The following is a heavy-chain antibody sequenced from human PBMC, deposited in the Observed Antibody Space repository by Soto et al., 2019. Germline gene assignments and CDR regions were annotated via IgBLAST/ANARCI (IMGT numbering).Heavy chain of an antibody. V-gene: IGHV4-30-4*01. CDR2: IYYSRT. D-gene: IGHD1-26*01. CDR1: GGSISSDDYF. CDR3: ARDLAYCAAGSCYAKWGS. J-gene: IGHJ5*02. Sequence: SETLSLTCAVSGGSISSDDYFWSWIRQPPGKGLEWIGFIYYSRTYYNPSLESRATISVDTSKNQVSLQPTSVTAADTAVYYCARDLAYCAAGSCYAKWGSWGQGTLVTVS.